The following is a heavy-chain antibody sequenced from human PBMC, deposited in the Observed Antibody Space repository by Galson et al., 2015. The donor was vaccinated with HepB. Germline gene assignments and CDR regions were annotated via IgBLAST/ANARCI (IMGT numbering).Heavy chain of an antibody. V-gene: IGHV1-18*01. J-gene: IGHJ5*02. CDR3: ARGALVVGVAATLNNWFDP. CDR2: ISAYNGYT. CDR1: GYSFSSYS. Sequence: AGYSFSSYSITWVRQAPGQGLEWMGWISAYNGYTKYAQKFQGRVSMTTDTSTSTVYMELRRLRSDDTAIYYCARGALVVGVAATLNNWFDPWGQGTLVTVSS. D-gene: IGHD2-15*01.